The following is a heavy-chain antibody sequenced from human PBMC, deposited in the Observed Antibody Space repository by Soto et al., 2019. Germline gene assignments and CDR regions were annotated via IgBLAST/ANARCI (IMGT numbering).Heavy chain of an antibody. J-gene: IGHJ4*02. Sequence: SETLSLTCTVSGCSITTGGYYWSWIRQLPGKGLEWIGHRYYSESTYYNPSLKSRVSISLDTSKNQFSLKLSFVTAADTAMYYCARTKCSGGSCYSWSLDYWGQGTPVTVSS. CDR2: RYYSEST. CDR1: GCSITTGGYY. CDR3: ARTKCSGGSCYSWSLDY. D-gene: IGHD2-15*01. V-gene: IGHV4-31*03.